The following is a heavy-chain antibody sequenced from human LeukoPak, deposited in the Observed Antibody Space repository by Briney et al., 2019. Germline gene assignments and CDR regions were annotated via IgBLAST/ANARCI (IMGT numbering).Heavy chain of an antibody. CDR1: GGSFSGYY. J-gene: IGHJ5*02. Sequence: SETLSLTCAVYGGSFSGYYWSWIRQPPGKGLEWIGEINHSGSTNYNPSLKSRVTISVDTSKNQFSLKLSSVTAADTAVYYCARGLGYCSGGSCYEYNWFDPWGQGTLVTVSS. V-gene: IGHV4-34*01. D-gene: IGHD2-15*01. CDR3: ARGLGYCSGGSCYEYNWFDP. CDR2: INHSGST.